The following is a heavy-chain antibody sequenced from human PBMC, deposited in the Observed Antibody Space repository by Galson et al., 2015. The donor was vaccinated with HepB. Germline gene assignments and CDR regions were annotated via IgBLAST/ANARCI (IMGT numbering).Heavy chain of an antibody. V-gene: IGHV3-30*18. D-gene: IGHD4-23*01. CDR1: GFTFSSYG. J-gene: IGHJ2*01. Sequence: SLRLSCAASGFTFSSYGMHWVRQAPGKGLEWVAVISYDGSNKYYADSVKGRFTISRGNSKNTLYLQMNSLRAEDTAVYYCAKDYGGNVGRRENYFDLWGRGTLVTVSS. CDR2: ISYDGSNK. CDR3: AKDYGGNVGRRENYFDL.